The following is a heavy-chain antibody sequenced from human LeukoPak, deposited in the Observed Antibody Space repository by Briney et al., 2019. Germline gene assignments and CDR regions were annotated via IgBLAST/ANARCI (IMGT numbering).Heavy chain of an antibody. CDR3: ARFYYYGSGSYSYYYGMDV. V-gene: IGHV4-59*08. J-gene: IGHJ6*02. D-gene: IGHD3-10*01. Sequence: KPSETLSLTCTVSGGSISSYYWSWIRQPPGKGLEWIGYIYYSGSTNYNPSLKSRVTISVDTSKNQFSLKLSSVTAADTAVYYCARFYYYGSGSYSYYYGMDVWGQGTTVTVSS. CDR1: GGSISSYY. CDR2: IYYSGST.